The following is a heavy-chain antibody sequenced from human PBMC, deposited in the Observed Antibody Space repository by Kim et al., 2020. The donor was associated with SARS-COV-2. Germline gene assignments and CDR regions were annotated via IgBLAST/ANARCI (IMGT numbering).Heavy chain of an antibody. CDR3: ARVPALNEQVVVVRNPCPRYFDL. J-gene: IGHJ2*01. V-gene: IGHV4-59*01. Sequence: SETLSLTCTVSGDSINTYYWSWIRQSPGKTLEWIGYVYYIGNTHYNPSLESRVTISVDTSKNQFSLKLKSVTAADTALYYCARVPALNEQVVVVRNPCPRYFDLGGRGTLFTVSS. CDR1: GDSINTYY. CDR2: VYYIGNT. D-gene: IGHD2-15*01.